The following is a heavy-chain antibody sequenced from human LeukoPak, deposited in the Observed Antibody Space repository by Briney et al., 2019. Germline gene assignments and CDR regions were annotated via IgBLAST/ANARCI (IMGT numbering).Heavy chain of an antibody. Sequence: PSQTLSLTCTVSGGSISSGSYYWSWIRQPAGKGLEWIGHIYTSGSTNYNPSLKSRVTISVDTSKNQFSLKLSSVTAADTAVYYCARHYYYGSGSYSDYWGQGTLVTVSS. D-gene: IGHD3-10*01. V-gene: IGHV4-61*09. CDR3: ARHYYYGSGSYSDY. J-gene: IGHJ4*02. CDR2: IYTSGST. CDR1: GGSISSGSYY.